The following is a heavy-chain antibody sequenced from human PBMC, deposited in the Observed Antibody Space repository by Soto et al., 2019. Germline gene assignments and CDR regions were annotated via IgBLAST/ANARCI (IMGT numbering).Heavy chain of an antibody. CDR2: IYTSGST. CDR1: GGSINSYY. V-gene: IGHV4-4*07. J-gene: IGHJ3*02. D-gene: IGHD5-18*01. Sequence: QVQLQQSGPGLVKPSETLSLTCTVSGGSINSYYWNWIRQPAGKGLEWIGHIYTSGSTNYNPSLKSRVTMSVDTSKNQFSLKLSSVTAADTAVYYCARDIESGYNYDAFDIWGQGTMVTVSS. CDR3: ARDIESGYNYDAFDI.